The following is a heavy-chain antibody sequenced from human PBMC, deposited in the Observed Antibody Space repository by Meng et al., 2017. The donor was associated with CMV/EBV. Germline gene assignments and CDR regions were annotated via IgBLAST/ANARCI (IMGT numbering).Heavy chain of an antibody. V-gene: IGHV3-38-3*01. Sequence: GGSLRLSCAASGFTVSSNEMSWVRQAPGKGLEWVSSISGGSTYYADSRKGRFTISRDNSKNTLHLQMNSLRAEDTAVYYCKKVSPTETPHGGQRVGVWGQGTTVTVSS. D-gene: IGHD4-23*01. J-gene: IGHJ6*02. CDR1: GFTVSSNE. CDR3: KKVSPTETPHGGQRVGV. CDR2: ISGGST.